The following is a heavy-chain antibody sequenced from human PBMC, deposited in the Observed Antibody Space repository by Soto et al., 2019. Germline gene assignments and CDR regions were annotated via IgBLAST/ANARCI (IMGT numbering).Heavy chain of an antibody. CDR3: ARSTYSLDPGGRNNWFDP. CDR1: GGSISSGGYY. D-gene: IGHD4-4*01. V-gene: IGHV4-31*03. J-gene: IGHJ5*02. CDR2: IYYSGST. Sequence: SETLSLTCTVSGGSISSGGYYWSWIRQHPGKGLEWIGYIYYSGSTYYNLSLKSRVTISVDTSKNQFSLKLSSVTAADTAVYYCARSTYSLDPGGRNNWFDPWGQGTLVTVSS.